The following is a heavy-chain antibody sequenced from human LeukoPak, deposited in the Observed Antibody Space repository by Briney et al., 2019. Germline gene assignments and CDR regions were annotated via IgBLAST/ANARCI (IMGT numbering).Heavy chain of an antibody. CDR1: GFTFNSFW. Sequence: GGSLRLSCAASGFTFNSFWMYWVRRVPGKGLLWVARINSDGIRTSHADSVQGRFTISRDNANNTLYLQMNSLRVEDTAVYYCARGGSGSGYHYYYYYMDVWGKGTTVTISS. D-gene: IGHD3-22*01. CDR2: INSDGIRT. J-gene: IGHJ6*03. V-gene: IGHV3-74*01. CDR3: ARGGSGSGYHYYYYYMDV.